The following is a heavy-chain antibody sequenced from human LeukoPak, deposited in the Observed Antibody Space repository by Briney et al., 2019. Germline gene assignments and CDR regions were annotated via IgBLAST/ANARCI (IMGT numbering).Heavy chain of an antibody. CDR1: GGSISSDY. Sequence: PSETLSLTCTVSGGSISSDYWSWVRQPPGKGLEWIGYIYYSGSTNYNPSLKSRVTISVDTSKNQFSLKMSSVTAADTAVYYCAREGFVRFLEWSNAFDIWGQGTMVTVSS. V-gene: IGHV4-59*01. D-gene: IGHD3-3*01. CDR2: IYYSGST. J-gene: IGHJ3*02. CDR3: AREGFVRFLEWSNAFDI.